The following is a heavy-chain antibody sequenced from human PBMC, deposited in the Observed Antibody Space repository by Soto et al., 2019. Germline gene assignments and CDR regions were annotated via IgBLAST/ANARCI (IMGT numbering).Heavy chain of an antibody. Sequence: SATLSLTCAVYGGSFSGYYWSWIRQPPGKGLEWIGEINHSGSTNYNPSLKSRVTISVDTSKNQFSLKLSSVTAADTAVYYCASSAEITGYSSSWPTPHNWFDPWGQGTLVTVSS. CDR2: INHSGST. V-gene: IGHV4-34*01. D-gene: IGHD6-13*01. CDR3: ASSAEITGYSSSWPTPHNWFDP. CDR1: GGSFSGYY. J-gene: IGHJ5*02.